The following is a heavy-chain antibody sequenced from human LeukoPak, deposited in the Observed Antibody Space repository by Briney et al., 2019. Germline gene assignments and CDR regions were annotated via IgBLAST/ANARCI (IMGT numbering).Heavy chain of an antibody. CDR1: GFTFSSYG. Sequence: GGSLRLSCAASGFTFSSYGMHWVRQAPGKGLEWVAVIWYDGSNKYYADSVKGRFTISRDNSKNTLYLQMNSLRAEDTAVYYCARETPLKYGMDVGGQGTTVTVSS. V-gene: IGHV3-33*01. CDR3: ARETPLKYGMDV. J-gene: IGHJ6*02. D-gene: IGHD4-23*01. CDR2: IWYDGSNK.